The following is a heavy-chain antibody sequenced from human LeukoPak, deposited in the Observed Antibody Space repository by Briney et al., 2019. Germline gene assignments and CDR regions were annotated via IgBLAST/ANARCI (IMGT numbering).Heavy chain of an antibody. V-gene: IGHV1-18*01. CDR1: GYTFTSYG. D-gene: IGHD6-19*01. J-gene: IGHJ4*02. CDR2: ISAYNGDT. Sequence: GASVKVSCKASGYTFTSYGISWVRQAPGQGLEWMGWISAYNGDTKYAQNLQGRVTMTTDTSTGTAYMEPRSLRSDDTAVYYCARESYNSVVGDYWGQGTLVTVSS. CDR3: ARESYNSVVGDY.